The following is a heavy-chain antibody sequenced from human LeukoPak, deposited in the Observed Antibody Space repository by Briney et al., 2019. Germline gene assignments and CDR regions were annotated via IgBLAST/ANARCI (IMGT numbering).Heavy chain of an antibody. Sequence: GGSLRLSCSASRFTFRSYAMHWVRQAPGKGLEWVAFISFDGTNEYYVDSVKGRFTISRDNSENTVTLQMHSLRVEDTAVYYCAREVDQYLDYWGQGTLVTVSS. CDR3: AREVDQYLDY. D-gene: IGHD2-2*01. J-gene: IGHJ4*02. V-gene: IGHV3-30*04. CDR1: RFTFRSYA. CDR2: ISFDGTNE.